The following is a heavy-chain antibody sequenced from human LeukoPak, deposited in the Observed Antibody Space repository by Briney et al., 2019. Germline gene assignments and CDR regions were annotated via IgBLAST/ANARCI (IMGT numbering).Heavy chain of an antibody. CDR3: AELGITMIGGV. V-gene: IGHV3-23*01. D-gene: IGHD3-10*02. CDR1: GFSFSSYG. CDR2: ISGSGAST. Sequence: GGSLRLSCAAPGFSFSSYGMSWVRQAPGKGLEWVSGISGSGASTYYADSVKGRFTISRDNAKNSLYLQMNSLRAEDTAVYYCAELGITMIGGVWGKGTTVTISS. J-gene: IGHJ6*04.